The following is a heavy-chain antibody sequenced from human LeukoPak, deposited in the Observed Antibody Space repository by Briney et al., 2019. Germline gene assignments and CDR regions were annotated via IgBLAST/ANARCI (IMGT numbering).Heavy chain of an antibody. CDR1: GGSVSGYY. CDR3: ARMSYDRTGEGRANLYYYYMAV. CDR2: IYSTGST. J-gene: IGHJ6*03. Sequence: SETLSLTCTVSGGSVSGYYCSWIRQPAGKGLEWIGRIYSTGSTDYNASLMSRVTMSVDASKNQFSLKLSSVTAADMAVYYCARMSYDRTGEGRANLYYYYMAVWGKGTTVTVSS. D-gene: IGHD3-3*01. V-gene: IGHV4-4*07.